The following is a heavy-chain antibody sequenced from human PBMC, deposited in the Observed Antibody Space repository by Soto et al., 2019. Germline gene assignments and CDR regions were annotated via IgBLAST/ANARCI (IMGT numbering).Heavy chain of an antibody. Sequence: QVQMVQSGAEVKKPGSSVKVSCKASGGTFSSYAISWVRQAPGQGLEWVGGIIPIFGTANYAQKFQGRVTITADESTSTAYMELSSLRSEDTAVYYCARQTRGWSRVRFDPWGQGTLVTVSS. CDR1: GGTFSSYA. D-gene: IGHD6-19*01. CDR3: ARQTRGWSRVRFDP. CDR2: IIPIFGTA. J-gene: IGHJ5*02. V-gene: IGHV1-69*01.